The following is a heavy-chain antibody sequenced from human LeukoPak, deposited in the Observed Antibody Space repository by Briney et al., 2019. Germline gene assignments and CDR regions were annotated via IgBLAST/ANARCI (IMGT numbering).Heavy chain of an antibody. CDR1: GGSISSYY. D-gene: IGHD6-6*01. V-gene: IGHV4-59*01. J-gene: IGHJ2*01. Sequence: SETLSLTCTVSGGSISSYYWSWIRQPPGKGLEWIGYIYYSGSTNYNPSLKSRVTISVDTSKNQFSLKLSSVTAADTAVYYCARVLTIAANWYFDLWGRGTLVTVSS. CDR2: IYYSGST. CDR3: ARVLTIAANWYFDL.